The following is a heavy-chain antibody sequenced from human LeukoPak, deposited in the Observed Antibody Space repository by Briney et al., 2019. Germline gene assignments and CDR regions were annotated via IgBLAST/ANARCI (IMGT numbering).Heavy chain of an antibody. V-gene: IGHV1-69*05. CDR2: IIPIFGTA. J-gene: IGHJ1*01. D-gene: IGHD4-17*01. CDR3: SVTTAAEYFQH. CDR1: GYTFTSYG. Sequence: GASVKVSCKASGYTFTSYGISWVRQAPGQGLEWMGGIIPIFGTANYAQKFQGRVTITTDESTSTAYMELSSLRSEDTAVYYCSVTTAAEYFQHWGQGTLVTVSS.